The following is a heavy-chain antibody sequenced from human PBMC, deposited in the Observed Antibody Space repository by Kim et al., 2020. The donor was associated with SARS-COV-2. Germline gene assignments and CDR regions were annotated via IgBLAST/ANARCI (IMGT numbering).Heavy chain of an antibody. D-gene: IGHD3-10*01. CDR2: ISYDGSNK. CDR3: ATSGSGNYYYSGMDV. CDR1: GFTFSSYA. J-gene: IGHJ6*02. V-gene: IGHV3-30-3*01. Sequence: GGSLRLSCAASGFTFSSYAMHWVRQAPGKGLEWVAVISYDGSNKSYADSVKGRFTISRDNSKNTLYLQMNSLRAEDTAVYYCATSGSGNYYYSGMDVWGQGTTVTVSS.